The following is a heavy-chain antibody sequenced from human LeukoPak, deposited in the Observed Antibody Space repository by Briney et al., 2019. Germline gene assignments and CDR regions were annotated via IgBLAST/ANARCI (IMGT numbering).Heavy chain of an antibody. CDR2: IIGNSVST. Sequence: PGGSLRLSCAACGFTFRDTAMSWVRQAPGKGLEWVSNIIGNSVSTYYADFVKGRFTISRDNSNNTLFLQMNSQSADDTARYYCAKGRRDGYNYPFFFSWVQGALVIVSS. J-gene: IGHJ5*02. V-gene: IGHV3-23*01. D-gene: IGHD5-24*01. CDR3: AKGRRDGYNYPFFFS. CDR1: GFTFRDTA.